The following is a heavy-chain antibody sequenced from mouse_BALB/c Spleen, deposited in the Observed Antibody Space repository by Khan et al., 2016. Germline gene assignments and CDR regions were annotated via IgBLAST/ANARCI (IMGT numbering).Heavy chain of an antibody. CDR2: ISYSGST. D-gene: IGHD2-10*02. J-gene: IGHJ4*01. V-gene: IGHV3-8*02. CDR3: ARWGYGNYGYAMDY. CDR1: GDSITSGY. Sequence: EVRLQESGPSLVKPSQTLSLTCSVTGDSITSGYWNWIRKFPGNKLEYMGYISYSGSTYYNPSLKSRISITRDTSKNQYYLQLNSVTTEDTATYYCARWGYGNYGYAMDYWGQGTSVTVSS.